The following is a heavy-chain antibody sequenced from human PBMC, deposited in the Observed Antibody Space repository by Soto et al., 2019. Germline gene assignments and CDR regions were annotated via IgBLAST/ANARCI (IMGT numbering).Heavy chain of an antibody. CDR3: GRFSSMLGGGLADS. D-gene: IGHD6-25*01. CDR1: GYRFRSYG. V-gene: IGHV1-18*01. CDR2: VSGYDYNT. Sequence: ASVKVSCKASGYRFRSYGINWVRQAPGQGLEWIGWVSGYDYNTKYAQKLQGRITVTTDTSTNTAYMELRSLRSDDTVVYYCGRFSSMLGGGLADSRG. J-gene: IGHJ5*01.